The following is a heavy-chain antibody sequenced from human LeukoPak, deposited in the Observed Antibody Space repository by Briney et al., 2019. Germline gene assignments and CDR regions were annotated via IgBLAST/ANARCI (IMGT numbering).Heavy chain of an antibody. J-gene: IGHJ3*02. CDR2: IRATRPIT. D-gene: IGHD3-9*01. CDR3: ARADDYSDFLTAYAFDI. CDR1: GVIFSDYA. V-gene: IGHV3-23*01. Sequence: PGGSLRLSCAASGVIFSDYAMSWVRQAQGKGPEWVSDIRATRPITYYADSVKGRVTISRDNAKNTLYLQMNILRAEDTGVYFCARADDYSDFLTAYAFDIWGQGTMVTVAS.